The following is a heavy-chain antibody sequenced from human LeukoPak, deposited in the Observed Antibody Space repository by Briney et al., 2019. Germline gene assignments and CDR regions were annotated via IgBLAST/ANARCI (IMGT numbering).Heavy chain of an antibody. CDR3: AKQDYGTTSGYDY. CDR2: ISGSGGST. CDR1: GSTFSSYA. D-gene: IGHD4-17*01. V-gene: IGHV3-23*01. J-gene: IGHJ4*02. Sequence: KPGGSLRLACAASGSTFSSYAMSWVRQAPGKGLEWVSAISGSGGSTYYADSVKGRFTNSRDNSKNTLYLQMNSLRAEDTAVYYCAKQDYGTTSGYDYWGQGTLVSVSS.